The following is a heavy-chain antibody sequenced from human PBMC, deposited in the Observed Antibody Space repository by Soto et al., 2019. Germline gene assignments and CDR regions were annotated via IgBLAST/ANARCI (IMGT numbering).Heavy chain of an antibody. CDR3: ARDRATVTDFNWFEP. CDR2: IIPIFGTA. CDR1: GGTFSSYA. Sequence: SVKVSCKASGGTFSSYAISWVGQAPGQGLEWMGGIIPIFGTANYAQKFQGRVTITADESTSTAYMELSSLRSEDTAVYYCARDRATVTDFNWFEPWGQGTMVTVSS. D-gene: IGHD4-17*01. V-gene: IGHV1-69*13. J-gene: IGHJ5*02.